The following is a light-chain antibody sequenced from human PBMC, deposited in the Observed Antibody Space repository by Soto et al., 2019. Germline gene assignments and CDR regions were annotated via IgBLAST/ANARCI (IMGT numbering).Light chain of an antibody. CDR2: SNN. CDR3: AAWDDSLNGGV. J-gene: IGLJ3*02. V-gene: IGLV1-44*01. Sequence: QSVLTQPPSASGTPGQRVTISCSGSSSNIGSNTVNWYQQVPGTAPKLLIYSNNQRPSGVPDRFSGSKSGTSASLATSGLQSEDEADYYCAAWDDSLNGGVFGGGTKVTVL. CDR1: SSNIGSNT.